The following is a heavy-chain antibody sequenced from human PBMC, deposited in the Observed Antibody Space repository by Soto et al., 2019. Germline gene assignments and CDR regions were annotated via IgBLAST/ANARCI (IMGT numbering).Heavy chain of an antibody. CDR1: CGSVTNSSCY. Sequence: SETLSLTCTFSCGSVTNSSCYWVWIRQAQAKGLEWIGSVYYRERRYSKSSLKSRVKKSGDTSKNQFSVHLHSVAASDAAVYFCGRQLSTVITQAYFDYWGPGALVTVSS. V-gene: IGHV4-39*01. CDR3: GRQLSTVITQAYFDY. CDR2: VYYRERR. J-gene: IGHJ4*02. D-gene: IGHD1-20*01.